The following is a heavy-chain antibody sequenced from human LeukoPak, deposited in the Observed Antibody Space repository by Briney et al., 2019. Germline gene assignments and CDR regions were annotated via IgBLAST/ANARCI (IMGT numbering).Heavy chain of an antibody. D-gene: IGHD3-22*01. CDR1: GFTFSAYS. Sequence: GGSLRLSCAASGFTFSAYSMNWVRQAPGRGLEWVSSISSSSRSIYNADSVKGRFTISRDNAKRSLYLQMNSLRAEDTAVYYCARDRDDDSSGSIDDAFDIWGQGTMVTVSS. CDR3: ARDRDDDSSGSIDDAFDI. CDR2: ISSSSRSI. J-gene: IGHJ3*02. V-gene: IGHV3-21*01.